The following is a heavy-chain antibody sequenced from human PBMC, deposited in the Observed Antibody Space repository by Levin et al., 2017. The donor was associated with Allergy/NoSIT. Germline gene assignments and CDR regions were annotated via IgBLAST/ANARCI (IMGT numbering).Heavy chain of an antibody. CDR3: ARGVGSDYGRLVGLSDC. V-gene: IGHV3-30*04. CDR1: GFSFSSYA. D-gene: IGHD4-17*01. J-gene: IGHJ4*02. CDR2: ISYDESNQ. Sequence: GGSLRLSCAASGFSFSSYAMHWVRQAPGKGLEWVALISYDESNQYYADSVKGRFTISRDNPKNTLYLQMNSLTAADTAVYYCARGVGSDYGRLVGLSDCWGQGTLVTGST.